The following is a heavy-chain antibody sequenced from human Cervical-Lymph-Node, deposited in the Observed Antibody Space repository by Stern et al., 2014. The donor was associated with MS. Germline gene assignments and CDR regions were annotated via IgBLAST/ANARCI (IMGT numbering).Heavy chain of an antibody. D-gene: IGHD6-19*01. V-gene: IGHV3-23*04. Sequence: EMQLVESGGGLVQPGGSLRLSCAASGFTFSSYAMSWVRQAPGKGLEWVSAISGSGGSTYYADSVKGRFTISRDNSKNTLYMQMNSLRAEDTAVYYCAKSRQQWLVSRPGPWDYWGQGTLVTVSS. CDR2: ISGSGGST. CDR3: AKSRQQWLVSRPGPWDY. CDR1: GFTFSSYA. J-gene: IGHJ4*02.